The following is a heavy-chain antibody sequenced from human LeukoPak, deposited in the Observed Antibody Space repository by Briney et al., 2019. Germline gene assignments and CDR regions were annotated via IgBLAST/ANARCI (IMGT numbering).Heavy chain of an antibody. V-gene: IGHV1-46*01. D-gene: IGHD1-26*01. CDR1: GYIFTSYY. Sequence: GSSVKVSCKASGYIFTSYYMHWVRQAPGQGLEWMGMINPSGDITSYAQKFQGRVTMTRDTSTSTFYMQLSSLRSEDTAVYYCARAQVVWELLGHFDYWGQGTLVTVSS. CDR3: ARAQVVWELLGHFDY. J-gene: IGHJ4*02. CDR2: INPSGDIT.